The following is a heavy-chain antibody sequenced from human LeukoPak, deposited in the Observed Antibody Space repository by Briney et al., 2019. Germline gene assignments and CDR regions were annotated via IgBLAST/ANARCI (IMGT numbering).Heavy chain of an antibody. CDR1: GGSISSSSYY. J-gene: IGHJ6*02. CDR2: IYYSGSP. Sequence: PSETLSLTCTVSGGSISSSSYYWGWIRQPPGKGLEWIGSIYYSGSPYYNPSLKSRVTISVDTSKNQFSLKLSSVTAADTAVYYCARHSDVGVVEYGMDVWGQGTTVTVSS. CDR3: ARHSDVGVVEYGMDV. V-gene: IGHV4-39*01.